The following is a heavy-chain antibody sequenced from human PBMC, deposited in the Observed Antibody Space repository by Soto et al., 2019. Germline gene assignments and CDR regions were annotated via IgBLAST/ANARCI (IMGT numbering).Heavy chain of an antibody. J-gene: IGHJ4*02. Sequence: QVQLQESGPGLVKPSGTLSLTCAVSGGSISSSYWWNWVRQTPRGGLEWIGKIYHGGTTNYNPSLKNRVTISVDKSKNQFSLKLTSVTAADTAVYYCVSSLNYDFWRDGGRHFYFDYWDRGILATVSS. CDR2: IYHGGTT. D-gene: IGHD3-3*01. CDR1: GGSISSSYW. CDR3: VSSLNYDFWRDGGRHFYFDY. V-gene: IGHV4-4*02.